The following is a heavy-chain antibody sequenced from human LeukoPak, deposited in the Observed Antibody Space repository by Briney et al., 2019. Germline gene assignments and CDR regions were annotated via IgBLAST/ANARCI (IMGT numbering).Heavy chain of an antibody. CDR2: IYYSGST. J-gene: IGHJ3*02. V-gene: IGHV4-31*03. CDR3: AKSREEIRGLDAFDI. D-gene: IGHD5-24*01. CDR1: GGSISSDDYC. Sequence: SETLSLTCSVSGGSISSDDYCWNWIRQHPGKGLEWVGYIYYSGSTYYNPSLKSRVALSVDTSKNQFSLKLSSLTAADTAVYYCAKSREEIRGLDAFDIWGQGTMVTVSS.